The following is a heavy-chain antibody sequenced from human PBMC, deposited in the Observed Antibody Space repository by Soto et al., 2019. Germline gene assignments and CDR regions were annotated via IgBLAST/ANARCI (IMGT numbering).Heavy chain of an antibody. Sequence: QITLKESGPTLVKPTQTLTLTGAVSGFSLTTRGVGVGWIRQPPGKALECLALIYWDDDKRYSPSLQSRLSITKDTSKSQVVLTMTNVDPVDTATYYCAHIPNYYQYDWFDPWGQGTLFSVSS. J-gene: IGHJ5*02. D-gene: IGHD3-16*01. CDR3: AHIPNYYQYDWFDP. CDR1: GFSLTTRGVG. CDR2: IYWDDDK. V-gene: IGHV2-5*02.